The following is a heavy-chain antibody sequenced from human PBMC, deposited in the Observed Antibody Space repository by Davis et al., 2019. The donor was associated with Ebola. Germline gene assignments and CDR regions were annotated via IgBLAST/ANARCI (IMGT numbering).Heavy chain of an antibody. Sequence: GESLKIPCAAPGFTLSSAWMRWVRQAPGKGPEWVGRIKSKTDGGTTDYAAAVKGRFTISRDDSKNTVYLQMNSLKTEDTAVYYCMTRIAARPSGWFDPWGQGTLVTVSS. CDR1: GFTLSSAW. J-gene: IGHJ5*02. V-gene: IGHV3-15*01. CDR2: IKSKTDGGTT. D-gene: IGHD6-6*01. CDR3: MTRIAARPSGWFDP.